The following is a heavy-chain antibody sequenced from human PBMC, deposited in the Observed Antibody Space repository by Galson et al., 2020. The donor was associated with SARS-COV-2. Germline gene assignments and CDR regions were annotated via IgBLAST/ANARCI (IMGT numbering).Heavy chain of an antibody. D-gene: IGHD6-13*01. CDR2: IYYSGST. V-gene: IGHV4-39*01. CDR1: GGSISSSSYY. CDR3: AIVAAAGTGPYYYYYGMDV. J-gene: IGHJ6*02. Sequence: SETLSLTCTVSGGSISSSSYYWGWIRQPPGKGLEWIGSIYYSGSTYYNPSLKSRVTISVDTSKNQFSLKLSSVTAADTAVYYCAIVAAAGTGPYYYYYGMDVWGQGTTVTVS.